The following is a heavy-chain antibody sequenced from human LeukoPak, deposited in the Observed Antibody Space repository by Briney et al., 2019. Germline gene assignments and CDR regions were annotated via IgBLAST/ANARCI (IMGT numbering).Heavy chain of an antibody. CDR1: GFTFSSYW. J-gene: IGHJ6*03. V-gene: IGHV3-7*01. CDR3: AREVTTGNYYYYMDV. Sequence: PGGSLRLSCAASGFTFSSYWMSWVRQAPGKGLEWVANIKQDGSEKYYVDSVKGRFTISRDNAKNSLYLQMNSLRAEDTAVYYCAREVTTGNYYYYMDVWGKGTTVTVSS. D-gene: IGHD4-17*01. CDR2: IKQDGSEK.